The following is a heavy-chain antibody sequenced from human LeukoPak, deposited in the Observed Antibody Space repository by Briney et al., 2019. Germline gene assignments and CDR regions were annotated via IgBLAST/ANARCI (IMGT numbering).Heavy chain of an antibody. CDR3: ARGVGVVVPAALGRTMDV. CDR1: GFTFSSYA. V-gene: IGHV3-30*04. J-gene: IGHJ6*03. CDR2: ISYDGSNK. Sequence: SVGALRLSCAASGFTFSSYAMHWVRQAPGRRLEWVSVISYDGSNKYYADSVKGGFTISRDNSKNPMYLQMNSLRAEDTAVYYCARGVGVVVPAALGRTMDVWGKGTTVTVSS. D-gene: IGHD2-2*01.